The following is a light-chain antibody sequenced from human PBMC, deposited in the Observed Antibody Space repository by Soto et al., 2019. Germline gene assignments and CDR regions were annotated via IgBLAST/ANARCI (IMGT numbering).Light chain of an antibody. Sequence: DIQMTQSPSTLSASVGDRVPITCRASQSISSWLAWYQQKPGKAPKLLIYKASSLESGVPSRFSGSRSGTEFTLTISSLQPDEFATYYCQQYNSYPLTFGGGTKVEIK. CDR1: QSISSW. CDR3: QQYNSYPLT. V-gene: IGKV1-5*03. CDR2: KAS. J-gene: IGKJ4*01.